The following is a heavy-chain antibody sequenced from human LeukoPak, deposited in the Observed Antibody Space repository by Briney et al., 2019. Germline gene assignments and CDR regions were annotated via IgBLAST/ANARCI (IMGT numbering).Heavy chain of an antibody. D-gene: IGHD6-13*01. Sequence: GGSLRLSCAAPGFTFSSYAMSWVRQAPGKGLEWVSAISGSGGSTYYADSVKGRFTISRDNYKNTLYLQMNSRRAEDTAVYYCAKDRQRFAAAGTTFDFWGQGTLVTVSS. J-gene: IGHJ4*02. CDR1: GFTFSSYA. CDR3: AKDRQRFAAAGTTFDF. CDR2: ISGSGGST. V-gene: IGHV3-23*01.